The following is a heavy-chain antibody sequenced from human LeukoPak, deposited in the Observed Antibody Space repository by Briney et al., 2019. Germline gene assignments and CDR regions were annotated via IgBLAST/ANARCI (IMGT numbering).Heavy chain of an antibody. CDR3: ARDDYGDYGEPY. V-gene: IGHV3-53*01. CDR2: IYSGGST. CDR1: GFTVSSNY. D-gene: IGHD4-17*01. J-gene: IGHJ4*02. Sequence: GGSLRLSCAASGFTVSSNYMSWVRLAPGKGLEWVSVIYSGGSTYYADSVKGRFTISRDNSKNTLYLQMNSLRAEDTAVYYCARDDYGDYGEPYWGQGTLVTVSS.